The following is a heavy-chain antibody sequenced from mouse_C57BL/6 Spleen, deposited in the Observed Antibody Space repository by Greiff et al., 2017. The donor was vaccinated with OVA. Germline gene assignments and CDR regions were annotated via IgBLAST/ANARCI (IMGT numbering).Heavy chain of an antibody. V-gene: IGHV1-64*01. CDR1: GYTFTSYW. CDR3: ARVWDGYYGY. Sequence: QVHVKQPGAELVKPGASVKLSCKASGYTFTSYWMHWVKQRPGQGLEWIGMIHPNSGSTNYNEKFKSKATLTVDKSSSTAYMQLSSLTSEDSAVYYCARVWDGYYGYWGQGTTLTVSS. J-gene: IGHJ2*01. D-gene: IGHD2-3*01. CDR2: IHPNSGST.